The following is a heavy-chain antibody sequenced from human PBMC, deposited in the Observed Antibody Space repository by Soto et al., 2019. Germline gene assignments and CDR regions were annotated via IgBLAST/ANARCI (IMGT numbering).Heavy chain of an antibody. D-gene: IGHD3-10*01. CDR1: GFAFSTYA. J-gene: IGHJ4*02. CDR2: ISDSGGTT. V-gene: IGHV3-23*01. Sequence: GGSLRLSCAASGFAFSTYAMTWVRQAPGKGLEWVSSISDSGGTTFYADSVKGRFTVSRGNSKSTLYLQMNSLRAEDTALYYCAKELSYNSGRPFDYWGQGTLVTVSS. CDR3: AKELSYNSGRPFDY.